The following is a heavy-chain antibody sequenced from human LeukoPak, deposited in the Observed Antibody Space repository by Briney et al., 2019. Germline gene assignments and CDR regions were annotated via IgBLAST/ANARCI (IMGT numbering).Heavy chain of an antibody. D-gene: IGHD2-2*01. CDR1: GGSVSSGSYY. J-gene: IGHJ6*04. Sequence: SETLSLTCTVSGGSVSSGSYYWSGIRQPPGKGLEWIGYIYYSGSTNYNPSLKSRVTISVDTSKNQFSLKLSSVTAADTAVYYCARALRYCSSTSCYPYYYGMDVWGKGTTVTVSS. CDR2: IYYSGST. V-gene: IGHV4-61*01. CDR3: ARALRYCSSTSCYPYYYGMDV.